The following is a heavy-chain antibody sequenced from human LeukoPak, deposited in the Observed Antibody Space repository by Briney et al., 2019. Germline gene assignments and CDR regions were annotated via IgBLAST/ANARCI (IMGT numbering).Heavy chain of an antibody. CDR2: IYTSGST. D-gene: IGHD3-10*01. Sequence: PSETLSLICTVSGGSISSYYWSWIRQPAGKGLEWIGRIYTSGSTNYNPSLKSRVTMSVDTSKNQFSLKLSSVTAADTAVYYCAREMPYGSGSYSDYWGQGTLVTVSS. J-gene: IGHJ4*02. V-gene: IGHV4-4*07. CDR3: AREMPYGSGSYSDY. CDR1: GGSISSYY.